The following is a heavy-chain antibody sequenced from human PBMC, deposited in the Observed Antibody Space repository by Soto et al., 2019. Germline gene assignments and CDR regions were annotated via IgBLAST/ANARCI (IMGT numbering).Heavy chain of an antibody. CDR2: ISSSGSTI. CDR3: ARYTTDTAMVILGYGMDV. Sequence: GGSLRLSCAASGFTFSDYYMSWIRQAPGKGLEWVSYISSSGSTIYYADSVKGRFTISRDNAKNSLYLQMNSLRAEDTAVYYCARYTTDTAMVILGYGMDVWGQGTTVTVSS. J-gene: IGHJ6*02. CDR1: GFTFSDYY. V-gene: IGHV3-11*01. D-gene: IGHD5-18*01.